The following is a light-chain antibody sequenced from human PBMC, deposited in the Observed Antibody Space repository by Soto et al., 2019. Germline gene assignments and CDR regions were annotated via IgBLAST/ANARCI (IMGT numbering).Light chain of an antibody. J-gene: IGLJ1*01. V-gene: IGLV1-44*01. CDR2: SNS. CDR3: AAWDDSLNGYV. CDR1: SPNIGSNT. Sequence: QSVLTQAPSASGTPGQRVTISCSGSSPNIGSNTVNWYRQLPGTAPKLLIYSNSQRPSGVPDRFSGSKSGTSASLAISGLQSEDEADYYCAAWDDSLNGYVFGSGTKVTVL.